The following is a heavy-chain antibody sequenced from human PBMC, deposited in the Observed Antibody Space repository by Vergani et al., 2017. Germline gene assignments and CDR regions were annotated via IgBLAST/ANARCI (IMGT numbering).Heavy chain of an antibody. CDR1: GFTFDDYA. Sequence: EVQLVESGGGLVQPGRSLRLSCAASGFTFDDYAMHWVRQAPGKGLEWVSGISWNSGSIGYADSVKGRFTISRDNAKNSLYLQMNSLRAEDTALYYCAKETAYGGNPPRGFDYWGQGTLVTVSS. CDR2: ISWNSGSI. J-gene: IGHJ4*02. V-gene: IGHV3-9*01. CDR3: AKETAYGGNPPRGFDY. D-gene: IGHD4-23*01.